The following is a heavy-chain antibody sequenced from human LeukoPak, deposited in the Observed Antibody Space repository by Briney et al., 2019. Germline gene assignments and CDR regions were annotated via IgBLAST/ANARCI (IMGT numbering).Heavy chain of an antibody. CDR3: ARVLGRRQMDV. CDR2: IIPIFGTA. CDR1: GGTFSSYA. J-gene: IGHJ6*02. Sequence: ASVKVSCKASGGTFSSYAISWVRQAPGQGLEWMGGIIPIFGTANYARKFQGRVTITADESTSIAYMELSSLRSEDTAVYYCARVLGRRQMDVWGQGTTVTVSS. V-gene: IGHV1-69*13.